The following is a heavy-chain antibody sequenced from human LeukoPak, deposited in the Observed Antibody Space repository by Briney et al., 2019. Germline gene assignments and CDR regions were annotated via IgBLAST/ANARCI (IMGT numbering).Heavy chain of an antibody. CDR3: ARATTGYSYGFKY. D-gene: IGHD5-18*01. CDR2: IYYSGST. J-gene: IGHJ1*01. V-gene: IGHV4-61*01. CDR1: DYSISSGYY. Sequence: SETLSLTCTVSDYSISSGYYWSWIRQPPGKGMEWIGYIYYSGSTNYNPSLKSRVTISVDTSKTQFSLKLTSVTAADTAVYYCARATTGYSYGFKYWGQGTLVTVSS.